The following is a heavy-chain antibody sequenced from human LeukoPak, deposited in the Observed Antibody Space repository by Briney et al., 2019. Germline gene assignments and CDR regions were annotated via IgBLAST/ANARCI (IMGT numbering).Heavy chain of an antibody. CDR1: VFTFRSYA. J-gene: IGHJ4*02. V-gene: IGHV3-30*04. CDR3: ARGRGSTVTNFFDY. D-gene: IGHD4-17*01. CDR2: ISYDGGNQ. Sequence: GWAVSLSRVASVFTFRSYAMQGVGPVAGKGLAGVGGISYDGGNQYYTDSAKGRFTISRDNSKQYLQMNSLTAEDTAVYYCARGRGSTVTNFFDYWGQGALVTVSS.